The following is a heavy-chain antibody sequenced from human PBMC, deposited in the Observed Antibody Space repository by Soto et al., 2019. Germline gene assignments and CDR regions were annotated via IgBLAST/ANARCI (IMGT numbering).Heavy chain of an antibody. CDR1: GFTFSSYE. Sequence: HPGGSLRLSCAASGFTFSSYEMNWVRQAPGKGLEWVSYISSSGSTIYYADSVKGRFTISRDNAKNSLYLQMNSLRAEDTAVYYCARWSYYYGSGSYYRSNYYYGMDVWGQGTTVTVSS. CDR2: ISSSGSTI. D-gene: IGHD3-10*01. J-gene: IGHJ6*02. CDR3: ARWSYYYGSGSYYRSNYYYGMDV. V-gene: IGHV3-48*03.